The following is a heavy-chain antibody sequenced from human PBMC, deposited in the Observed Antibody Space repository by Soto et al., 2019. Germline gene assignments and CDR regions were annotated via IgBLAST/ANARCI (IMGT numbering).Heavy chain of an antibody. V-gene: IGHV1-8*02. J-gene: IGHJ5*01. D-gene: IGHD5-18*01. CDR3: ARIQRGYSFADS. CDR1: GYIFTSDD. CDR2: MNPNSGNA. Sequence: QVQLVQSGAEVKKPGASVKVSCKASGYIFTSDDINWVRQATGQRLEWMGWMNPNSGNAGSVQKFQGRVTMTRNTSIGTAYMELSSLRSEDTAVYYCARIQRGYSFADSWGHGTLVSVSS.